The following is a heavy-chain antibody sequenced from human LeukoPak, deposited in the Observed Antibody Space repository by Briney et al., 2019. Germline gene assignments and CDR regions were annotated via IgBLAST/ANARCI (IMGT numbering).Heavy chain of an antibody. CDR1: GFTAGSSY. CDR2: IYSGGST. CDR3: ARLSGSYYEADY. V-gene: IGHV3-53*01. Sequence: GGSLRLSCAASGFTAGSSYMGWVRQAPGKGLEWVSVIYSGGSTYYADSMKGRFTLSRDNSKNTLYLQMNSLRAEDTAVYYCARLSGSYYEADYWGQGTLVTVSS. D-gene: IGHD1-26*01. J-gene: IGHJ4*02.